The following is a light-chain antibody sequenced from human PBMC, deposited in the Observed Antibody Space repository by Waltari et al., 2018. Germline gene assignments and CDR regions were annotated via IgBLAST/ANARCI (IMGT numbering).Light chain of an antibody. CDR3: EQYNNWPPWT. CDR1: QSVSSN. J-gene: IGKJ1*01. Sequence: EIVMTPSPATLSVSLGERATLSCRDSQSVSSNLAWYQQKPGQAPRVRIYGASTRATGIPARFSGSGYGTEFTLTISSLQSEDFAVYYCEQYNNWPPWTFGQGTKVEIK. CDR2: GAS. V-gene: IGKV3D-15*01.